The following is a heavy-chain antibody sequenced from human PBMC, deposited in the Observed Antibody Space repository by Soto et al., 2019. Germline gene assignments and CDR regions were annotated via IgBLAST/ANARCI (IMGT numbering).Heavy chain of an antibody. J-gene: IGHJ1*01. CDR2: ISGSGGTT. Sequence: VQLLESGGGLVQPGGSLRLSCAASGFTFSSYAMTWVRQAPGKGLEWVSIISGSGGTTYYADSVKGRFTISRDNSKSTLYLQMNSLRADDTAVYYCAKEDNYYDSSGYYLEYFHHWGQGTLVTVSS. D-gene: IGHD3-22*01. CDR1: GFTFSSYA. V-gene: IGHV3-23*01. CDR3: AKEDNYYDSSGYYLEYFHH.